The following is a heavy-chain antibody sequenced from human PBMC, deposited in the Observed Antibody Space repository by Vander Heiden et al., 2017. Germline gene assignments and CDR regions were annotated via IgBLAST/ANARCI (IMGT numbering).Heavy chain of an antibody. D-gene: IGHD2-15*01. CDR2: IWYDGSNK. J-gene: IGHJ6*02. CDR1: GFTFTTYG. CDR3: ARDRVVAATLERMDV. Sequence: QVQLVESGGGVVQPGRSLRLSCAASGFTFTTYGMHWVRQAPGKGLEWVAVIWYDGSNKYYADAVKGRFTISRDNSKNTLYLQMNSLRAEDTAVYYCARDRVVAATLERMDVWGQGTTVTVSS. V-gene: IGHV3-33*01.